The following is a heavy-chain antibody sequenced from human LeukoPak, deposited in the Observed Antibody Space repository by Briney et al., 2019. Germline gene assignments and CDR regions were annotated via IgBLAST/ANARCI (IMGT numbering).Heavy chain of an antibody. V-gene: IGHV5-51*01. D-gene: IGHD3-22*01. CDR2: IFPGDSDT. J-gene: IGHJ4*02. CDR1: GYSFTNYW. CDR3: ARFETDYDSSGYYYSRADY. Sequence: GESLKISCKASGYSFTNYWIGWVRQMPGKGLEWMGIIFPGDSDTTYSPSFQGQVTISADKSINTAYLQWSRLKASDTAMYYCARFETDYDSSGYYYSRADYWGQGTLVTVSS.